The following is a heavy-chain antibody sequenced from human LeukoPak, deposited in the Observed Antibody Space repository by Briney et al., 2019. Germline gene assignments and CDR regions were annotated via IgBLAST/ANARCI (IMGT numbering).Heavy chain of an antibody. CDR3: ARGYREMATIIVFDY. Sequence: ASVKVSCKASGYTFTGYYMHWVRQAPGQGLECIGRINPNSGGTNYAQKFQGRVTMTRDTSISTAYMELSRLRSDDTAVYYCARGYREMATIIVFDYWGQGTLVTVSS. V-gene: IGHV1-2*06. CDR1: GYTFTGYY. D-gene: IGHD5-24*01. J-gene: IGHJ4*02. CDR2: INPNSGGT.